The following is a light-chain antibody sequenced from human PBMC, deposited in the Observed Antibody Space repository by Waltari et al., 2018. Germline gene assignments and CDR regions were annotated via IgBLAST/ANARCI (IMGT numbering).Light chain of an antibody. V-gene: IGLV2-8*01. J-gene: IGLJ1*01. CDR1: SRDVGSYDR. Sequence: QSALTQPPSASGSPGPSVTIPCPGTSRDVGSYDRVSWYHQHPGKAPKLLIYEARKRPSGVPGRFSGSRSGNTASLTVSGLQAEDEADYYCTSDAEGNNFYVFGTGTKVTVL. CDR3: TSDAEGNNFYV. CDR2: EAR.